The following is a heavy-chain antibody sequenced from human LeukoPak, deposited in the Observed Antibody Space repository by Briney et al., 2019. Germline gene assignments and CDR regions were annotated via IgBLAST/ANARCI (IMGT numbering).Heavy chain of an antibody. D-gene: IGHD3-3*01. CDR1: GGTFNSYA. J-gene: IGHJ6*03. V-gene: IGHV1-69*06. CDR3: AGPGIWSGYNPYYYYYYMDV. Sequence: ASVKVSCKASGGTFNSYAISWVRQAPGQGLEWMGGIIPIFGTTNYARKFRGRVTLTADKSTRTAYMELSSLRSEDTAVYYCAGPGIWSGYNPYYYYYYMDVWGKGTTVTVSS. CDR2: IIPIFGTT.